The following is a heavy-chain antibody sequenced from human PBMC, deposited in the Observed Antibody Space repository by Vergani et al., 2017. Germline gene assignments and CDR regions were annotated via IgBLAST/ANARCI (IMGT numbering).Heavy chain of an antibody. CDR1: GFTFTNYD. CDR2: ISIDGSIT. V-gene: IGHV3-30*19. J-gene: IGHJ3*02. D-gene: IGHD2-21*01. Sequence: QVQLVESGGGVVQPGRSLRVSCAGSGFTFTNYDMHWVRQAPGKGLEWVAVISIDGSITHYGESLKGRVTITRENSKNTLYLQMTSLRGDDTAIYYCGRDAFKRKPDVVVIWGQGTMVTVSS. CDR3: GRDAFKRKPDVVVI.